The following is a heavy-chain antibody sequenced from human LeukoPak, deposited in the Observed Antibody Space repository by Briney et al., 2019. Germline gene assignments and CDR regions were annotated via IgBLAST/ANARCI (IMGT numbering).Heavy chain of an antibody. J-gene: IGHJ6*02. V-gene: IGHV1-18*01. D-gene: IGHD1-26*01. CDR1: GYTFTSYG. Sequence: ASVKVSCKASGYTFTSYGISWVRQAPGQGLEWMGWIRAYNGNTNYAQKLQGRVTMTTDTSTSTAYMELRSLRSDDTAVYYCARDAVLAGATPKYYYYYGMDVWGQGTTVTVSS. CDR2: IRAYNGNT. CDR3: ARDAVLAGATPKYYYYYGMDV.